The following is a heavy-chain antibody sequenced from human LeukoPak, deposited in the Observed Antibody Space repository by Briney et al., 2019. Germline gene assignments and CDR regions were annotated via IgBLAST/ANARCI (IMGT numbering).Heavy chain of an antibody. CDR2: ISAYNGNT. CDR3: ARGAYYDILTGYLLSSAEYFQH. J-gene: IGHJ1*01. D-gene: IGHD3-9*01. V-gene: IGHV1-18*04. CDR1: GYTFTGYY. Sequence: ASVKVSCKASGYTFTGYYMHWVRQAPGQGLEWMGWISAYNGNTNYAQKLQGRVTMTTDTSTSTAYMELRSLRSDDTAVYYCARGAYYDILTGYLLSSAEYFQHWGQGTLVTVSS.